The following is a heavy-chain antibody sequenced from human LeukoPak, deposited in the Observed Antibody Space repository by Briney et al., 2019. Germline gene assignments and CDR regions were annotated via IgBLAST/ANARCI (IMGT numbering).Heavy chain of an antibody. CDR3: ARGNRGARPGFDP. V-gene: IGHV3-13*01. D-gene: IGHD6-6*01. J-gene: IGHJ5*02. Sequence: GGSLRLSCAASGFTFSSHDMHWVRQATGKGLEWVSGIATAGDTFYAGSVKGRFTISRENGKNSLYLQMNSLRAGDTAVYYCARGNRGARPGFDPWGQGTLVTVSS. CDR2: IATAGDT. CDR1: GFTFSSHD.